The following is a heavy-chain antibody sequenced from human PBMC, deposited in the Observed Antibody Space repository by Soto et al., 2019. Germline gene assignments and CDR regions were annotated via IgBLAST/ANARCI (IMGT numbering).Heavy chain of an antibody. CDR2: ISGSGGST. D-gene: IGHD4-17*01. CDR3: AKPYGDYPNDGIYYYYYMDV. CDR1: GFTFSSYA. V-gene: IGHV3-23*01. J-gene: IGHJ6*03. Sequence: GGSLRLSCAASGFTFSSYAMSWVRQAPGKGLEWVSAISGSGGSTYYADSVKGRFTISRDNSKNTLYLQMNSLRAEDTAVYYCAKPYGDYPNDGIYYYYYMDVWGKGTTVTVSS.